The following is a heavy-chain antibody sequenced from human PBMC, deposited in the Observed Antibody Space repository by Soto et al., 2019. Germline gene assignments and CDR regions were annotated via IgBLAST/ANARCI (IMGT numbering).Heavy chain of an antibody. CDR2: IWYDGSNE. D-gene: IGHD3-10*01. V-gene: IGHV3-33*01. CDR3: ARDALVRGVHPPDY. Sequence: QVQLAESGGGVVQSGRSLRLSCAASGFALSSFDMHWVRQAPGKWLEWVAVIWYDGSNEYYADSVNGRFTISRENSKNTLYLQMNSLRVEDTAVYYCARDALVRGVHPPDYWGQGTLVTVSS. J-gene: IGHJ4*02. CDR1: GFALSSFD.